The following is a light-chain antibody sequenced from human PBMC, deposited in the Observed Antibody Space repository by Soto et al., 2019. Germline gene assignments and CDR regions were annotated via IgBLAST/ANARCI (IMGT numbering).Light chain of an antibody. V-gene: IGKV3-20*01. Sequence: EIVLTQSPGTLSLSPGEGATLSCRASQSVASSYLAWYQQKPGQAPRLLIYGASNRATGTPDRFSGGGSGTDLTLTISRLEPEDFAVYYCQQYGSSSFTFGQGTKLEIK. CDR2: GAS. J-gene: IGKJ2*01. CDR3: QQYGSSSFT. CDR1: QSVASSY.